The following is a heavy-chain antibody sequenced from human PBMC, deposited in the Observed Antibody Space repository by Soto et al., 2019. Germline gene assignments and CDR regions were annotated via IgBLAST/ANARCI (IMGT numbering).Heavy chain of an antibody. V-gene: IGHV1-8*01. J-gene: IGHJ4*02. Sequence: ASVKVSCKASGYTFTSYDINWVRQATGQGLEWMGWMNPNSGNTGYAQKFQGRVTMTRNTSISTAYMELSSLRSEDTAVYYCASGSGYYYDSSGYYPYYFDYWGQGTLVTVSS. D-gene: IGHD3-22*01. CDR2: MNPNSGNT. CDR3: ASGSGYYYDSSGYYPYYFDY. CDR1: GYTFTSYD.